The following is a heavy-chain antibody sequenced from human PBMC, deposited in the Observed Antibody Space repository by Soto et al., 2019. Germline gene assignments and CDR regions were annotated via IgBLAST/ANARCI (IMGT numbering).Heavy chain of an antibody. Sequence: EVQLVETGGGLIQPGGSLRLSCAASGFSISINYMSWVRKAPGKGLEWVSIIHSGGNTDYADSVKGRFTVSRDNSKNTVYLQMNSLRAEDTAIYYCASIAVAEGFDPWGQGTLVTVSS. D-gene: IGHD6-19*01. CDR2: IHSGGNT. CDR1: GFSISINY. CDR3: ASIAVAEGFDP. J-gene: IGHJ5*02. V-gene: IGHV3-53*02.